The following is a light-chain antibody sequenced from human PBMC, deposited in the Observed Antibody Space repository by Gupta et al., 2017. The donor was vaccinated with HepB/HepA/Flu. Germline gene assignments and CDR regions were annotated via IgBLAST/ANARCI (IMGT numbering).Light chain of an antibody. Sequence: SSELTQDPAVSVALGQSIRITCQGDSLTKYYASWYQQKPGQAPALVMFGENSRPSGIPDRFSGSRSGNTASLTITGAQAEDEADYVCNSRAISGDQLVFGSGTRLTGL. J-gene: IGLJ1*01. CDR2: GEN. CDR3: NSRAISGDQLV. CDR1: SLTKYY. V-gene: IGLV3-19*01.